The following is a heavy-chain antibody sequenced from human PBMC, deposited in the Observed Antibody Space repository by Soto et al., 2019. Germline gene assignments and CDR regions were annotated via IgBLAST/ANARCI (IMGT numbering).Heavy chain of an antibody. V-gene: IGHV3-23*01. CDR3: AKDSSFRDYYDFWSGYLFDY. Sequence: EVQLLESGGGLVQPGGSLRLSCAASGFTFSSYAMSWVRQAPGKGLEWVSAISGSGGSTYYADSVKGRFTISRDNSKNTLYLQMNSLRADDTAVYYCAKDSSFRDYYDFWSGYLFDYWGQGTLVTVSS. D-gene: IGHD3-3*01. CDR2: ISGSGGST. J-gene: IGHJ4*02. CDR1: GFTFSSYA.